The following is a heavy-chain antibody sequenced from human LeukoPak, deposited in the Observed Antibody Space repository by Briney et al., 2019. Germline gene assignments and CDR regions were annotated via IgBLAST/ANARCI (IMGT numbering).Heavy chain of an antibody. D-gene: IGHD6-13*01. Sequence: ASVKVSCKASGYTFTSYYMHWVRQAPGQGLEWMGIINPSGGSTSYAQKFQGRVTMTRDTSASTAYMELSSLRSEDTAVYYCATTDPSAAAGEGSDYWGQGTLVTVSS. CDR1: GYTFTSYY. CDR2: INPSGGST. CDR3: ATTDPSAAAGEGSDY. V-gene: IGHV1-46*01. J-gene: IGHJ4*02.